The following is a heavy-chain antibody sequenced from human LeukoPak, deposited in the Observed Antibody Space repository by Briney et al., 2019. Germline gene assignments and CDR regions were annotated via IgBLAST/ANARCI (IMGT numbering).Heavy chain of an antibody. V-gene: IGHV3-21*01. CDR1: GFTFSSYS. CDR3: ARDNVDTAMVVDY. CDR2: ISSSSSYI. D-gene: IGHD5-18*01. J-gene: IGHJ4*02. Sequence: GRSLRLSCAASGFTFSSYSMNWVRQAPGEGLEWVSSISSSSSYIYYADSVKGRFTISRDNAKNSLYLQMNSLRAEDTAVYYCARDNVDTAMVVDYWGQGTLVTVSS.